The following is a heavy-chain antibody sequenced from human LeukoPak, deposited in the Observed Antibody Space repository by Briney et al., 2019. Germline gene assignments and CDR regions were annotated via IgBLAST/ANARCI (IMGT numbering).Heavy chain of an antibody. Sequence: GGSLRLSCVASGFTFSSYEMNWVRQAPGKGLEWVPYISSSGSTIYYADSVKGRFTISRDNSKNTLYLQMSSLRAEDTAVYYCAKRHSSGWYLFDYWGRGTLVTVSA. CDR3: AKRHSSGWYLFDY. CDR1: GFTFSSYE. CDR2: ISSSGSTI. J-gene: IGHJ4*02. D-gene: IGHD6-19*01. V-gene: IGHV3-48*03.